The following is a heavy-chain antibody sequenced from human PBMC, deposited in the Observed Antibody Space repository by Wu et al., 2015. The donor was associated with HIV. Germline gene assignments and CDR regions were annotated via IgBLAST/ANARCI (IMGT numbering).Heavy chain of an antibody. CDR2: IIPIFGTA. CDR3: ARGPSGYYGSGSRFDY. Sequence: QVHLVQSGAEVKKPGASVKVSCKASGYTFTGYYIHWVRQAPGQGLEWMGGIIPIFGTANYAQKFQGRVTITTDEFTSTAYMELSSLRSEDTAVYYCARGPSGYYGSGSRFDYWGQGTLVTVSS. CDR1: GYTFTGYY. V-gene: IGHV1-69*01. D-gene: IGHD3-10*01. J-gene: IGHJ4*02.